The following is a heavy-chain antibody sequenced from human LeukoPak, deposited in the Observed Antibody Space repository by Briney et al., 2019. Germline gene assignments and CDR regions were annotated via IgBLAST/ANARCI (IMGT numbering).Heavy chain of an antibody. J-gene: IGHJ4*02. V-gene: IGHV3-21*01. CDR3: ARSSEDTAMVAHEDY. D-gene: IGHD5-18*01. CDR1: GFTFSTYS. Sequence: GGSLRLSCAASGFTFSTYSMNWVRQAPGKGLEWVSSLSSTSTYIYYADSVKGRFTISRDNAKNSLYLQMNSLRAEDTAVYYCARSSEDTAMVAHEDYWGQGTLVTVSS. CDR2: LSSTSTYI.